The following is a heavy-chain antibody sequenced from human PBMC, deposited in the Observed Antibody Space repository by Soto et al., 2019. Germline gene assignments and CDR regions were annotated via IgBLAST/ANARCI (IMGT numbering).Heavy chain of an antibody. CDR3: AKDGGNCISTNCHNWFAP. CDR1: GFTFEDYA. CDR2: ISWTGGAT. D-gene: IGHD2-2*01. V-gene: IGHV3-9*01. J-gene: IGHJ5*02. Sequence: EVQLVESGGGLVQPGRSLRLSCAASGFTFEDYAMHWIRQVPGKGLEWVSGISWTGGATGYADYVKGRFTISRDNAKNSLYLLMSSLTTEDTAFYYCAKDGGNCISTNCHNWFAPWGQGTLVTVSS.